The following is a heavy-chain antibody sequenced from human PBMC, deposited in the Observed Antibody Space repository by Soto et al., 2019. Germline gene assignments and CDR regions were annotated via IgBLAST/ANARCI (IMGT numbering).Heavy chain of an antibody. Sequence: ASVKVSCKASGYTFTGYYMHWVRQAPGQGLEWMGWINPNSGDTNYAQKFQGRVTMTRDTSISTAYMELSRLRSDDTAVYYCATNTAVVNGFGYWGQGTLVPVSS. CDR3: ATNTAVVNGFGY. V-gene: IGHV1-2*02. D-gene: IGHD5-18*01. J-gene: IGHJ4*02. CDR2: INPNSGDT. CDR1: GYTFTGYY.